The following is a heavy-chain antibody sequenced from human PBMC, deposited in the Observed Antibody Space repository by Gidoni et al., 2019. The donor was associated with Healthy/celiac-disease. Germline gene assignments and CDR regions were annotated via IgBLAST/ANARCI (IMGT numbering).Heavy chain of an antibody. CDR2: ISRSSSNI. CDR3: ARVGVYCGGDCLDY. J-gene: IGHJ4*02. D-gene: IGHD2-21*01. Sequence: EVQLVESGGGLVKPGGSLRLSCAASGFTFSSYSMNWVRQAAGKGMEWVASISRSSSNIYYADSVKGRFTISRDNAKNSLYLQMNSRRAEDTAVYYCARVGVYCGGDCLDYWGQGTLVSVSS. V-gene: IGHV3-21*01. CDR1: GFTFSSYS.